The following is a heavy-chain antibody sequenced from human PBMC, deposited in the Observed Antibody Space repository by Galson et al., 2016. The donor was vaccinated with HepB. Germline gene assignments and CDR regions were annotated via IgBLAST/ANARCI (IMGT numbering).Heavy chain of an antibody. Sequence: SLRLSCAGSGYPFGGSWMQWVRQAPGKGPVWVAHIDNDGTRTTYADSVRGRFTISRDNSKNTLYLQMNSLRAEDTAVYYCAKDETRGVQLWPYFYYGMDVWGKGTTVTVSS. V-gene: IGHV3-74*01. J-gene: IGHJ6*04. D-gene: IGHD5-18*01. CDR2: IDNDGTRT. CDR1: GYPFGGSW. CDR3: AKDETRGVQLWPYFYYGMDV.